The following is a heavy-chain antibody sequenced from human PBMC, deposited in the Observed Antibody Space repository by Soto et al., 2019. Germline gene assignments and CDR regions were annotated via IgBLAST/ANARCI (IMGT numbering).Heavy chain of an antibody. J-gene: IGHJ6*02. CDR1: GYSFTSYW. Sequence: RGESLKISCMGSGYSFTSYWICWVRQMPGKGLDWMGIIYPGDSDTRYSPSFQGQVTISGDKSISTAYLQWSSLKASDTGLYYCPRPYSDGRYCFFGMDVWGQGTTVT. V-gene: IGHV5-51*01. D-gene: IGHD5-18*01. CDR2: IYPGDSDT. CDR3: PRPYSDGRYCFFGMDV.